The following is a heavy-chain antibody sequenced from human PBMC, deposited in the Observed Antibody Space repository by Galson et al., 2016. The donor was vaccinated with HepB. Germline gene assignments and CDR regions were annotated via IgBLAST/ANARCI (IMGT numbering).Heavy chain of an antibody. CDR2: IKRDGSEM. Sequence: SLRLSCAASRFSFSNYWMSWIRQAPGKGLEWVAKIKRDGSEMFYLDSVKGRFTISRDNAKNSSYLQMNSLRVEDTAVYYCARDSLDCDGDCYEAWGRGTLVTVSS. J-gene: IGHJ5*02. CDR1: RFSFSNYW. CDR3: ARDSLDCDGDCYEA. D-gene: IGHD2-21*02. V-gene: IGHV3-7*03.